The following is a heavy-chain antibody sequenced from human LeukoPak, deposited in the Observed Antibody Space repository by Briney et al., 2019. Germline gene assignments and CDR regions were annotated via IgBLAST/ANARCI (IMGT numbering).Heavy chain of an antibody. CDR2: IYSGGTT. Sequence: PGGSLRLSCAASGFTVSSNYMSWVRQAPGKGLEWVSVIYSGGTTYYADSVKGRFTISRDNSKNTLYLQMSSLRAEDTAVYYCARLTVTYYFDYWGQGTLATVSS. V-gene: IGHV3-53*01. D-gene: IGHD4-17*01. CDR3: ARLTVTYYFDY. CDR1: GFTVSSNY. J-gene: IGHJ4*02.